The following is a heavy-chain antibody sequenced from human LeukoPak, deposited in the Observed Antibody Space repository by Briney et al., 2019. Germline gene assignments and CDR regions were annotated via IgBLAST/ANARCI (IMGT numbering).Heavy chain of an antibody. CDR2: IYSGGST. Sequence: GRSLRLSCAASGFTFSSYGMHWVRQAPGKGLEGVSVIYSGGSTYYADSVKGRFTISRDNSKNTLYLQMNSLRAEDTAVYYCARDLAYFGSGKQNYWGQGTLVTVSS. V-gene: IGHV3-66*01. CDR3: ARDLAYFGSGKQNY. CDR1: GFTFSSYG. D-gene: IGHD3-10*01. J-gene: IGHJ4*02.